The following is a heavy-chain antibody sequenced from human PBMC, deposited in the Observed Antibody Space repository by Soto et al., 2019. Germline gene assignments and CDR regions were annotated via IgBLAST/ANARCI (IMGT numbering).Heavy chain of an antibody. CDR3: ARKKGYSYGPHYFDY. V-gene: IGHV4-39*07. Sequence: SETMSLTCTVSGGSISSSSHYWGWIRQTPGKGLEWIGCIYYSGNTFYTPSLKRRFSISVDTSKNQFSLNLSSVTAADTAVYYCARKKGYSYGPHYFDYWGQGTLVTVS. D-gene: IGHD5-18*01. J-gene: IGHJ4*02. CDR2: IYYSGNT. CDR1: GGSISSSSHY.